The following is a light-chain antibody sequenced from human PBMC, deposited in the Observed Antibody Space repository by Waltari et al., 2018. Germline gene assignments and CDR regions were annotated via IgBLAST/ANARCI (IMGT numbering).Light chain of an antibody. Sequence: DIQMTQSPSSLSASVGDTVTVTCRASQNTRTHLNCYQQKPTTAPKLLIYAASTLHRGVPSRFSGSGSETDFTLTVTNLQPDDFAIYFCQQSFSSPWTFGQGTRV. J-gene: IGKJ1*01. CDR3: QQSFSSPWT. V-gene: IGKV1-39*01. CDR1: QNTRTH. CDR2: AAS.